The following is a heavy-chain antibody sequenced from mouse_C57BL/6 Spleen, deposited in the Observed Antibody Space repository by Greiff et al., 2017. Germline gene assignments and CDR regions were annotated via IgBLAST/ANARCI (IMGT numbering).Heavy chain of an antibody. CDR1: GYTFTSYW. CDR2: IYPGNSDT. J-gene: IGHJ4*01. Sequence: VQLQQSGTVLARPGASVKMSCKTSGYTFTSYWMHWVKQRPGQGLEWIGAIYPGNSDTSYNQKFKGKAKLTAVTSASTAYMELSSLTNEDSAVYYCTGGNYFSYAMDYWGQGTSVTVSS. D-gene: IGHD2-1*01. CDR3: TGGNYFSYAMDY. V-gene: IGHV1-5*01.